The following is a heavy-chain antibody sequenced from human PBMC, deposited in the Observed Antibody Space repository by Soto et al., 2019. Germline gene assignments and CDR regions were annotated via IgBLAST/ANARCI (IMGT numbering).Heavy chain of an antibody. J-gene: IGHJ5*02. V-gene: IGHV3-48*02. CDR1: GGRRSDSG. CDR3: ATEGPNGYIPSYLET. Sequence: LQRLWRLAAGGRRSDSGMFWVRKAPGKGLEWISYISRSHSAIYYADSVKGRFTMSRDNAKNSIFLQMNSLTDEDRAVYYCATEGPNGYIPSYLETWGQGVPVTVSS. D-gene: IGHD5-12*01. CDR2: ISRSHSAI.